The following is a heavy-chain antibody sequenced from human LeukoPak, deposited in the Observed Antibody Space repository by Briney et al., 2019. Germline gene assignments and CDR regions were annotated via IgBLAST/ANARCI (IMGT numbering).Heavy chain of an antibody. Sequence: GVSVKVSCKASGGTFSSYAISWVRQAPGQGLEWMGGIIPIFGTANYAQKFQGRVTITADESTSTAYMELSSLRSEDTAVYYCARSPPDYGDYAGVWFDPWGQGTLVTVSS. CDR2: IIPIFGTA. CDR3: ARSPPDYGDYAGVWFDP. J-gene: IGHJ5*02. D-gene: IGHD4-17*01. CDR1: GGTFSSYA. V-gene: IGHV1-69*01.